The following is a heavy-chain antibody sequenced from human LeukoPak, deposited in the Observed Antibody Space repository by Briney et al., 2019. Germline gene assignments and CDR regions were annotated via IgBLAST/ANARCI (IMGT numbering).Heavy chain of an antibody. V-gene: IGHV3-30*04. CDR2: ISYDGSNK. CDR1: GFTFSSYA. Sequence: GGSLRLSCAASGFTFSSYAMHWVRQAPGKGLEWVAVISYDGSNKYYADSVKGRFTISRDNSKNTLYLQMNSLRAEDTAVYYCASRINPWFDPWGQGTLVTVSS. D-gene: IGHD2-15*01. J-gene: IGHJ5*02. CDR3: ASRINPWFDP.